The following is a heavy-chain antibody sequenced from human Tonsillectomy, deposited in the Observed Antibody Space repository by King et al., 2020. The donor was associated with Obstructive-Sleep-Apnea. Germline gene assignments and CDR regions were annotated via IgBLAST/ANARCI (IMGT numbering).Heavy chain of an antibody. D-gene: IGHD6-19*01. J-gene: IGHJ4*02. Sequence: HVQLQQWGAGLLKPSETLSLTCAVYGGSFSGYYWSWIRQPPGKGLEWIGEINHSGSTNYNPSLKSRVTISVDTSKNQFSLKLSSVTAADTAVYYCARGPAVAGLYYFDYWGQGTLVTVSS. CDR2: INHSGST. CDR3: ARGPAVAGLYYFDY. V-gene: IGHV4-34*01. CDR1: GGSFSGYY.